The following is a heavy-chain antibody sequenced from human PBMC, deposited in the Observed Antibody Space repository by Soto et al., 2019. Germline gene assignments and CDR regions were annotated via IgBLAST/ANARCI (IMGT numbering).Heavy chain of an antibody. Sequence: GSGPTLVNPTQTLTLTCTFSGFSLSTSGVGVGWIRQPPGKALEWLALIYWNDDKRYSPSLKSRLTITKDTSKNQVVLTMTNMDPVDTATYYCAHRQVPTYYDFWSGYYTRPDYFDYWGQGTLVTVSS. V-gene: IGHV2-5*01. CDR3: AHRQVPTYYDFWSGYYTRPDYFDY. CDR1: GFSLSTSGVG. CDR2: IYWNDDK. J-gene: IGHJ4*02. D-gene: IGHD3-3*01.